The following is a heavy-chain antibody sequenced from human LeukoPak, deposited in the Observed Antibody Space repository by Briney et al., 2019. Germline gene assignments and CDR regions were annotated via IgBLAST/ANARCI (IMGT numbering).Heavy chain of an antibody. CDR1: GFTFSSYN. CDR3: ARVGEQQLDRAFDI. J-gene: IGHJ3*02. V-gene: IGHV4-59*12. D-gene: IGHD6-13*01. Sequence: GSLRLSCAASGFTFSSYNMNWVRQAPGKGLEWIGYIYYSGSTKYNPSLKSRVTISVDTSKNQFSLKLSSVIAADTAVYYCARVGEQQLDRAFDIWGQGTMVTVSS. CDR2: IYYSGST.